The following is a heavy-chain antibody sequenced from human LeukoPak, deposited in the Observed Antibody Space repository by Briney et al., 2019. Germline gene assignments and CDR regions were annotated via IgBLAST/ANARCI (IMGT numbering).Heavy chain of an antibody. CDR1: GGTFSSYA. CDR3: AREDYGDLQFDY. Sequence: ASVKVSCKASGGTFSSYAISWVRQAPGQGLEWMGWISAYNGNTNYAQKLQGRVTMTTDTSTSTAYMELRSLRSDDTAVYYCAREDYGDLQFDYWGQGTLVTVSS. V-gene: IGHV1-18*01. CDR2: ISAYNGNT. D-gene: IGHD4-17*01. J-gene: IGHJ4*02.